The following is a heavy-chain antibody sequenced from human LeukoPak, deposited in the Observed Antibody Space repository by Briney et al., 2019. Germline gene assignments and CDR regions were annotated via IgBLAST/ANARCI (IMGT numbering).Heavy chain of an antibody. CDR2: ISGSGGSK. CDR1: GFTFSSYA. D-gene: IGHD6-25*01. CDR3: AKDRARSGSQDAFDI. V-gene: IGHV3-23*01. J-gene: IGHJ3*02. Sequence: PGGSLRLSCAASGFTFSSYAMSWVRQAPGKGLEWVSAISGSGGSKYSADFVKGRFTISGDYSKNTLYLQINILRAEDTAVYYCAKDRARSGSQDAFDIWGQGAMVTVSS.